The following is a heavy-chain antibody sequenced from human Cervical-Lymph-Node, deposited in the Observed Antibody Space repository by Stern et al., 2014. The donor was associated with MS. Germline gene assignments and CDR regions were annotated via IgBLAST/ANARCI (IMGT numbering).Heavy chain of an antibody. CDR1: GGTLISYP. CDR3: ARHLGSHESGWFDP. V-gene: IGHV1-69*01. Sequence: QVQLVQSGAEVKKPGSSVKVSCQASGGTLISYPISWVRQAPGQWLEWLGGIMPIWCTSNYAHMFQGRVTITADESTTTIYMELRSLKSEDTAVYYCARHLGSHESGWFDPWGQGTLVTVSS. D-gene: IGHD1-26*01. CDR2: IMPIWCTS. J-gene: IGHJ5*02.